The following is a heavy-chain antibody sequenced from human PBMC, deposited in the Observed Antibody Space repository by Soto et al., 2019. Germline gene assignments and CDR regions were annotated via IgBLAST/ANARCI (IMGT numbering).Heavy chain of an antibody. Sequence: QVQLVQSGAEVKKPGSSVKVSCKASGGTFSSYAISWVRQAPGQGLEWMGGIIPIFGTADYAQKFQGRVTLTADKSTRAACMQLSSLSTEDTAVYYGASLSGSSPEGWYYYGMDVWGQGTTVTVSS. J-gene: IGHJ6*02. CDR1: GGTFSSYA. CDR2: IIPIFGTA. D-gene: IGHD1-26*01. V-gene: IGHV1-69*14. CDR3: ASLSGSSPEGWYYYGMDV.